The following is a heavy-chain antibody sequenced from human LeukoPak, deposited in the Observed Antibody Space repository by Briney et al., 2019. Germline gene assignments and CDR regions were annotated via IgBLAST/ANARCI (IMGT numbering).Heavy chain of an antibody. CDR3: ARDSPIWSGYTTAKNYYYYGMDV. D-gene: IGHD3-3*01. J-gene: IGHJ6*02. Sequence: SQTLSLTCAIFGDIISSNSSWNWIRQSPSSGLEWLGRTYYRSKWYNDYVVSVKSRININPDTSKNQFSLKLSSVTAADTAVYYCARDSPIWSGYTTAKNYYYYGMDVWGQGTTVTVSS. CDR2: TYYRSKWYN. V-gene: IGHV6-1*01. CDR1: GDIISSNSS.